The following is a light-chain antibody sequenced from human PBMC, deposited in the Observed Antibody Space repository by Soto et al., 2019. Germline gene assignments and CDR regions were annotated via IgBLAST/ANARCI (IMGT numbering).Light chain of an antibody. CDR2: EVT. J-gene: IGLJ2*01. CDR1: RSDVGAYNY. CDR3: CSYAGSSTFGV. Sequence: SVLTQPASVSGSPGQSIAISCTGTRSDVGAYNYVSWYQQHPGKAPKLMISEVTNRPSGVSDRFSGSKSGNTASLTISGLQAEDEADYYCCSYAGSSTFGVFGGGTQLTVL. V-gene: IGLV2-14*01.